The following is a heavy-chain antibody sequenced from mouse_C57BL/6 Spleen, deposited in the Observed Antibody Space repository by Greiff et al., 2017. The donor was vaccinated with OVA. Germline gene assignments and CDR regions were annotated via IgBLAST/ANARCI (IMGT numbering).Heavy chain of an antibody. CDR2: IRNKANGYTT. V-gene: IGHV7-3*01. CDR3: ARSYYDGVYCDY. CDR1: GFTFTDYY. Sequence: EVQVVESGGGLVQPGGSLSLSCAASGFTFTDYYMSWVRQPPGKALEWLGFIRNKANGYTTEYSASVKGRFTISRDNSQSILYLQMNALRAEDSATYYCARSYYDGVYCDYWGQGTTLTVSS. D-gene: IGHD1-1*01. J-gene: IGHJ2*01.